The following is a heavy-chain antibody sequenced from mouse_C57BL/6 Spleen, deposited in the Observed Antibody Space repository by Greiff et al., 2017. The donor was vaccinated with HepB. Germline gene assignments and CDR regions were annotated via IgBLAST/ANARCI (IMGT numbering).Heavy chain of an antibody. D-gene: IGHD2-4*01. CDR3: ARFDYGFDS. V-gene: IGHV1-61*01. CDR2: IYPSDSET. J-gene: IGHJ2*01. CDR1: GYTFTSYW. Sequence: QVQLQQPGAELVRPGSSVKLSCKASGYTFTSYWMDWVKQRPGQGLEWIGNIYPSDSETHYNQKFKDKATLTVDKSSSTAYMQLSSLTSEDSAVYYCARFDYGFDSWGQGTTLTVSS.